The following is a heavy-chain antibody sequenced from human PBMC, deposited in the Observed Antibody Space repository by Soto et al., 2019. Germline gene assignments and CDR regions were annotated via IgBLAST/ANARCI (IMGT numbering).Heavy chain of an antibody. Sequence: EVQLLESGGDLVQPGGSLRLSCAASGFAFSNYAVTWVRQAQGKGLEWVSSISRSSSVIYYADSVRGRFIISRDKSKNMLYLQMNSLRAEDTARYYCAKDPNGDYIGAFDDWGQGTLVTVSS. V-gene: IGHV3-23*01. CDR2: ISRSSSVI. CDR1: GFAFSNYA. J-gene: IGHJ4*02. D-gene: IGHD4-17*01. CDR3: AKDPNGDYIGAFDD.